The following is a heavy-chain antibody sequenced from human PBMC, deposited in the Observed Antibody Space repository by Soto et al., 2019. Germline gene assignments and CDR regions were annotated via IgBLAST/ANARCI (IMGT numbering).Heavy chain of an antibody. V-gene: IGHV1-18*04. J-gene: IGHJ5*01. CDR2: VSGNNGAS. D-gene: IGHD2-2*01. CDR3: VRDQKYFRVNGNWFDS. Sequence: GASVKVSCKASGYTCADFGISWVRQAPGQGLEWMGWVSGNNGASNPAPKVQGRITMTLDTSTGVSYMALRSLRSDDTAIYYCVRDQKYFRVNGNWFDSWGQGTLVTVSS. CDR1: GYTCADFG.